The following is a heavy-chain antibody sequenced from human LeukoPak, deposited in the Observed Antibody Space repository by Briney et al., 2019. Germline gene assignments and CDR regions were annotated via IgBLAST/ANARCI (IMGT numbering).Heavy chain of an antibody. CDR3: ATDLITKGAFDI. V-gene: IGHV1-58*02. D-gene: IGHD3-10*01. J-gene: IGHJ3*02. CDR2: IVVGSGNT. Sequence: ASVKVSCKASGFTFTSSAMQWVRQARGQRLEWIGWIVVGSGNTNYAQKFQGRVTMTEDTSTDTAYMELSSLRSEDTAVYYCATDLITKGAFDIWGQGTMVTVSS. CDR1: GFTFTSSA.